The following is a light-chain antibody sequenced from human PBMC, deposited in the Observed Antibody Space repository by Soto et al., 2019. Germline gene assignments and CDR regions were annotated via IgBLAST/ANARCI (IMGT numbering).Light chain of an antibody. Sequence: SVLTQPASVSVSPGQSITISCTGTSSDVGSYNLVSWYQQYPGKAPKLMIYEGSKRPSGVSNRFSGSKSGNTASLTISGLQAEDEADYYCCSYAGSRTPNVFGTGTKVTVL. J-gene: IGLJ1*01. V-gene: IGLV2-23*01. CDR2: EGS. CDR1: SSDVGSYNL. CDR3: CSYAGSRTPNV.